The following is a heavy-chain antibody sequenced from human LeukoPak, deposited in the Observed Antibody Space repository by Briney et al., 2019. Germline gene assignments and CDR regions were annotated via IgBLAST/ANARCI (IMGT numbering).Heavy chain of an antibody. Sequence: HSGGSLRLSCAASGFTFSSYAMSWVRQAPGKGLEWVSAISGSGGSTYYADSVKGRFTISRDNSKNTLYLQMNSLRAEDTAVYYCAKDVFGPQQYSWGQGTLVTVSS. CDR3: AKDVFGPQQYS. CDR2: ISGSGGST. J-gene: IGHJ1*01. CDR1: GFTFSSYA. V-gene: IGHV3-23*01. D-gene: IGHD6-13*01.